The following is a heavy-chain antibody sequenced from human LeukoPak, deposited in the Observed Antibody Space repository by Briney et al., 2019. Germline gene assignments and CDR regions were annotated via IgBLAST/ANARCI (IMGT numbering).Heavy chain of an antibody. V-gene: IGHV4-31*03. J-gene: IGHJ3*02. CDR2: IYYSGST. Sequence: SETLSLTCTVSGGSISSGGYYWSWIRQHPGKGLEWIGYIYYSGSTYYNPSLKSRVTISVDTSENQFSLKLSSVTAADTAVYYCARAYHRPRRRIVVVPAAYVGDAFSIWGQGTMVTVSS. D-gene: IGHD2-2*01. CDR3: ARAYHRPRRRIVVVPAAYVGDAFSI. CDR1: GGSISSGGYY.